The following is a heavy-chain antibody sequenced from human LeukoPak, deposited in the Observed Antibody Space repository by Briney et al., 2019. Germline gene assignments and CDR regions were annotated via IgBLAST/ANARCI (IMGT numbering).Heavy chain of an antibody. CDR3: ACSSGSRRIDY. J-gene: IGHJ4*02. CDR1: GFTFSDYY. CDR2: ISSSSSYT. Sequence: GGSLRLSCAASGFTFSDYYMSWIRRAPGKGLEWVSYISSSSSYTNYADSVKGRFTISRDNAKDSLYLQMNSLRAEDTAVYYCACSSGSRRIDYWGQGTLVTVSS. D-gene: IGHD2-15*01. V-gene: IGHV3-11*06.